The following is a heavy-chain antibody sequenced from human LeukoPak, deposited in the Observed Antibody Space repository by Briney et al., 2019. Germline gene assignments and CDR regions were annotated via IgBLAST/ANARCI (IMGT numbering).Heavy chain of an antibody. CDR3: ARDRPDYYDSSEGGYNAFDI. J-gene: IGHJ3*02. Sequence: SETLSLTCTVSGGSISSYYRSWMREPAGKGLEWIGRIYTSGSTNYNPSLKSRVTMSVDTSKNQCSLKLSSVTAADTAVYYCARDRPDYYDSSEGGYNAFDIWGQGTMVTVSS. D-gene: IGHD3-22*01. V-gene: IGHV4-4*07. CDR1: GGSISSYY. CDR2: IYTSGST.